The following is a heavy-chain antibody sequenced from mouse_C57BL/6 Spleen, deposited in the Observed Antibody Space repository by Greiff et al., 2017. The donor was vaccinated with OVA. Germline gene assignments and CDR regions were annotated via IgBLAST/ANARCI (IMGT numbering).Heavy chain of an antibody. CDR2: IDPSDSET. Sequence: VQLQQSGAELVRPGSSVKLSCKASGYTFTSYWMHWVKQRPIQGLEWIGNIDPSDSETHYNQKFKDKATLTVDKSSSTAYMQLSSLTSEGSTVDYCARSDTTIVAPYAMDYWGQGTSVTVSS. J-gene: IGHJ4*01. CDR1: GYTFTSYW. D-gene: IGHD1-1*01. CDR3: ARSDTTIVAPYAMDY. V-gene: IGHV1-52*01.